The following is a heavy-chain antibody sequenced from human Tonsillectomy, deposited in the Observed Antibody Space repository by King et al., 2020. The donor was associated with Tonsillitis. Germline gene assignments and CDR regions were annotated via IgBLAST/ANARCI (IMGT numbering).Heavy chain of an antibody. CDR3: TTGPQWLVLVGY. CDR1: GIIFSNAW. CDR2: IKSKTDRGTT. Sequence: VQLVESGGGLVKPGGSLRLSCAASGIIFSNAWMTWVRPAPGKGLGWVGRIKSKTDRGTTYLAAPVKGRLTISRDDSKNTLYLQMNSLKTEDTAVYYCTTGPQWLVLVGYWGQGTLVTVSS. V-gene: IGHV3-15*01. D-gene: IGHD6-19*01. J-gene: IGHJ4*02.